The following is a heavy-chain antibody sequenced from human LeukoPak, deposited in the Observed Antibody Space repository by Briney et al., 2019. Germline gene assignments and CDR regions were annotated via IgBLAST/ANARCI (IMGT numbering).Heavy chain of an antibody. V-gene: IGHV3-7*01. CDR2: IKQDGSEK. J-gene: IGHJ3*02. Sequence: SGGSLRLSCAASGFTFSSYWMSWVRQAPGKGLEWVANIKQDGSEKYYVDSVKGRFTISRDNAKNSLYLQMNSLRAKDAAVYYCARGYTSPWDRAFDIWGQGTMVTVSS. CDR3: ARGYTSPWDRAFDI. CDR1: GFTFSSYW. D-gene: IGHD6-19*01.